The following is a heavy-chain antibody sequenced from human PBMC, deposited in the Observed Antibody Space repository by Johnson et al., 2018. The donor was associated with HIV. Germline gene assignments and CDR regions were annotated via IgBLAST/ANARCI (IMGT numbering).Heavy chain of an antibody. Sequence: VQLVESGGGLVQPGRSLRLSCAASGFTFDDYAMHWVRQAPGKGLEWVSGISWNSVTLGYADSVKGRFTISRDNAKKSLYLQMNSLTTEDTALYYCAKPGSGSYPGGAFDIWGQGTMVTVSS. J-gene: IGHJ3*02. V-gene: IGHV3-9*01. CDR3: AKPGSGSYPGGAFDI. CDR1: GFTFDDYA. D-gene: IGHD1-26*01. CDR2: ISWNSVTL.